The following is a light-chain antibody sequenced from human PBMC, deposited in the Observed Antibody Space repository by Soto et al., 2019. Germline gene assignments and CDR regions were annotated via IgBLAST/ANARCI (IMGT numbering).Light chain of an antibody. CDR3: QQYGSSPET. J-gene: IGKJ1*01. CDR2: GAS. V-gene: IGKV3-20*01. CDR1: QGVSSGY. Sequence: EIVLTQSPGTLSLSPGERATLSCRASQGVSSGYLARYQQNPGQAPRLLIYGASSRATGIPDRFSGSGSGTDFTLTISRLEPEDFAVYYCQQYGSSPETFGQGTKVDIK.